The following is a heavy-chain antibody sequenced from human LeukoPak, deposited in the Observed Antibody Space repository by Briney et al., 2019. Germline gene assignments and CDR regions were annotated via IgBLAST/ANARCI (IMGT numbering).Heavy chain of an antibody. J-gene: IGHJ4*02. V-gene: IGHV3-43*01. CDR3: TRDTDYGSATNYFDS. Sequence: PGGSLRLSCAVSGFTFEDYAMHWVRQAPRKGLEWVALISWEGQTTYYADSVRGRFTISRDNSKNSLYLQMNSLRTEDTAFYYCTRDTDYGSATNYFDSWGQGTLVSVSS. CDR1: GFTFEDYA. CDR2: ISWEGQTT. D-gene: IGHD3-10*01.